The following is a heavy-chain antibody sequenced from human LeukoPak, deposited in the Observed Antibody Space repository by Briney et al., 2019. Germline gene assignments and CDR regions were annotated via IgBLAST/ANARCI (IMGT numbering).Heavy chain of an antibody. J-gene: IGHJ4*02. V-gene: IGHV3-33*08. Sequence: GGSLRLSCAASGFTFSNYAMHWVRQAPGKGLEWVAVIWYDGSSKDYADSVKGRFTLSRDNSKNTLYLQMNSLTVEDTAVYYCARSQSSSLIDYWGQGTLVTVSS. CDR2: IWYDGSSK. CDR1: GFTFSNYA. D-gene: IGHD6-13*01. CDR3: ARSQSSSLIDY.